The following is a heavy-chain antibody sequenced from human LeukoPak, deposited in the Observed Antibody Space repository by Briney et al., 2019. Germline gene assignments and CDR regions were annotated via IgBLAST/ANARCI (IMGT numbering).Heavy chain of an antibody. J-gene: IGHJ4*02. CDR2: ITGNGGTT. CDR1: GFTFSNYG. CDR3: ANDLGWIQLNLG. D-gene: IGHD5-18*01. Sequence: GGSLRLSCAASGFTFSNYGVNWVRQAPGKGLEWVSGITGNGGTTYYADSVKGRFTISRDNSKNTVCLQMNSLRAEDTAIYYCANDLGWIQLNLGRGQGTLVTVSS. V-gene: IGHV3-23*01.